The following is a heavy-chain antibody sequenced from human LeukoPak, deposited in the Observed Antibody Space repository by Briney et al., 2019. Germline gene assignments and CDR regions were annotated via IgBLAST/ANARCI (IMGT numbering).Heavy chain of an antibody. CDR2: INPDGRDT. CDR1: GFTFSSYW. J-gene: IGHJ4*02. CDR3: AKWGDYDVLTGYYVSDY. D-gene: IGHD3-9*01. V-gene: IGHV3-74*01. Sequence: GGSLRLSCVASGFTFSSYWMHWVRQVPGKGLVWVSRINPDGRDTTYADSVKGRFTISRDNSKNTVFLQMNSLRAEDTAVYYCAKWGDYDVLTGYYVSDYWGQGTLVTVSS.